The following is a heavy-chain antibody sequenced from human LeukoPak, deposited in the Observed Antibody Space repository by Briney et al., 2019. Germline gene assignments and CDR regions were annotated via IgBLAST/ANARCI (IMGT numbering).Heavy chain of an antibody. D-gene: IGHD6-13*01. J-gene: IGHJ4*02. CDR3: ARLREPDFDYSSSWLFDY. Sequence: PSETLSLTCTVSGGSISSYYWSWIRQPPGKGLEWIGYIYYSGSTNYNPSLKSRVTISVDTSKNQFSLKLSSVTAADTAVYYCARLREPDFDYSSSWLFDYWGQGTLVTVSS. CDR1: GGSISSYY. V-gene: IGHV4-59*08. CDR2: IYYSGST.